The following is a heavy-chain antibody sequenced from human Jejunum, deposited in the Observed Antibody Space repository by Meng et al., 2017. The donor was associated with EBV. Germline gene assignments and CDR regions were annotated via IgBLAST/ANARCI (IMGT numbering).Heavy chain of an antibody. V-gene: IGHV4-4*02. CDR2: IYHSGST. Sequence: QMQLKVSGPGLVKPSGTLSLTFAVSSGSIFSSNWWTWVRQPPGKGLEWIGEIYHSGSTNYNPSLKSRITMSLDKSKNQFSLKLRSVTAADTAVYYCASIHPSIDSWGPGTLVTVSS. CDR3: ASIHPSIDS. J-gene: IGHJ4*02. D-gene: IGHD2-21*01. CDR1: SGSIFSSNW.